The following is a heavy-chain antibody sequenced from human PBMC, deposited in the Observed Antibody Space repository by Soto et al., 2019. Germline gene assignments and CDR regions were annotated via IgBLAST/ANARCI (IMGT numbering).Heavy chain of an antibody. CDR3: AKGGVRGVQMDV. CDR2: ITGGGFNT. D-gene: IGHD3-10*01. V-gene: IGHV3-23*01. Sequence: EVQLLESGGGLVQPGGSLRLSCAASGFIFSRYAMTWVRQAPGKGLELVSAITGGGFNTYYPDSVKGRFTISRDNSKNTLYLQMNRLRAEDTAVYFCAKGGVRGVQMDVWGQGTTVTVSS. J-gene: IGHJ6*02. CDR1: GFIFSRYA.